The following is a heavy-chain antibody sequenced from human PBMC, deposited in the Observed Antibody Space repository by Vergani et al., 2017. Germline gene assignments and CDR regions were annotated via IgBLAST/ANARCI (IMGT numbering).Heavy chain of an antibody. D-gene: IGHD5-12*01. CDR1: GFTFSDYY. J-gene: IGHJ4*02. Sequence: QVQLVESGGGLVKPGGSLRLSCAASGFTFSDYYMSWIRQAPGKGLEWVSSISSSSSYIYYADSVKGRFTISRDNAKNSLYLQMNSLRAEDTAVYYCARAIVATSRGTYYFDYWGQGTLVTVSS. V-gene: IGHV3-11*06. CDR2: ISSSSSYI. CDR3: ARAIVATSRGTYYFDY.